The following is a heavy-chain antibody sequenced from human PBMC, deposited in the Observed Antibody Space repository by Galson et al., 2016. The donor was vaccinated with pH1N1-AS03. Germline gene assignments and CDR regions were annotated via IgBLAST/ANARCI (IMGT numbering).Heavy chain of an antibody. J-gene: IGHJ6*02. V-gene: IGHV1-2*02. CDR3: NYYNYGMDI. CDR1: GYTFTDYY. Sequence: SVKVSCKASGYTFTDYYIHWVRQAPGQGLEWMRWINPNTGGAKYARKFQGRVIMSRDASITTAYLELTSLTSDDTAVFYMNYYNYGMDIWGQGTTVTVSS. CDR2: INPNTGGA.